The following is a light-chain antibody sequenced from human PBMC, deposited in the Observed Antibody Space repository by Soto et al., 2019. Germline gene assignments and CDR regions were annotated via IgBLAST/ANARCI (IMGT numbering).Light chain of an antibody. CDR2: QDS. J-gene: IGLJ1*01. V-gene: IGLV3-1*01. Sequence: SYELTQPPSVSVSPGQPASITCSGDKLGDKYACWYQQKPGQSPVLVIYQDSKRPSGIPERFSGSNSGNTATLTITGTQAMDEADYYCQAWDSSINYVFGTGTKVTVL. CDR3: QAWDSSINYV. CDR1: KLGDKY.